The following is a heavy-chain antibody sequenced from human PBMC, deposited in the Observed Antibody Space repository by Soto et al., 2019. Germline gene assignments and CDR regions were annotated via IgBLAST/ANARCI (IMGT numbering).Heavy chain of an antibody. Sequence: QVQLQESGPGLVKPSETLSLSCTVSGGSISSYYWSWFRQSPGKRIEWIGYVHHSWGSSYNPSLQSRVAISLDPSKSQFSLKVTSVTATDTAVYYCARQGFGPLHGLVDVWGQGTTVTVSS. CDR3: ARQGFGPLHGLVDV. CDR1: GGSISSYY. V-gene: IGHV4-59*08. CDR2: VHHSWGS. J-gene: IGHJ6*02. D-gene: IGHD3-10*01.